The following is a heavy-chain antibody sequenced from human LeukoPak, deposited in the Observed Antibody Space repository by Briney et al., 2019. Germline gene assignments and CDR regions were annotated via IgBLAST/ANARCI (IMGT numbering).Heavy chain of an antibody. J-gene: IGHJ4*02. V-gene: IGHV1-2*02. CDR2: INPNSGGT. CDR1: GYTFTGYY. Sequence: ASVKVSCKASGYTFTGYYMHWVRQAPGQGLEWMGWINPNSGGTNYAQKFQGRVTMTRDTSISTAYMELSRLRSDDTAVYYCARSPYSSSSRYYFDYWGQGTLVIVSS. CDR3: ARSPYSSSSRYYFDY. D-gene: IGHD6-6*01.